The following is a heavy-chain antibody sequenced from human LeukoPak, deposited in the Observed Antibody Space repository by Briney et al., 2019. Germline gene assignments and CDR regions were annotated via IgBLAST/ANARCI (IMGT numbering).Heavy chain of an antibody. Sequence: PAETLSLTCTVSGGSISSYYWSWIRQPPGKGLEWIGYIDSSGSTNYNTSPKSRVTISVDTSKNQFSLKLSSVTAADTAVYYCARGMIRGALWCVDFWGLGSLVTVSS. CDR2: IDSSGST. CDR1: GGSISSYY. CDR3: ARGMIRGALWCVDF. D-gene: IGHD4/OR15-4a*01. V-gene: IGHV4-59*08. J-gene: IGHJ4*02.